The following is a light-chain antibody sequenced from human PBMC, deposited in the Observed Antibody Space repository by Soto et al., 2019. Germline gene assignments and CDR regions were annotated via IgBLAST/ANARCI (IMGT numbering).Light chain of an antibody. Sequence: EIVITQSPATLSVSPGERATLSCRASQSVSSNLAWYQQKPGQALRLLIYGASTRATGIPARFSGSGSGTEFTLTISSLQSEDFAVYYCQQYNNWLWTFGQGTKVDIK. CDR2: GAS. CDR1: QSVSSN. J-gene: IGKJ1*01. V-gene: IGKV3-15*01. CDR3: QQYNNWLWT.